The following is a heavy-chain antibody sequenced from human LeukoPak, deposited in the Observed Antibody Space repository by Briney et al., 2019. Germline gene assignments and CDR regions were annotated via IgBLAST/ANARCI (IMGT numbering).Heavy chain of an antibody. J-gene: IGHJ4*02. CDR3: AKNWDRLDS. CDR1: GFSFSSYG. D-gene: IGHD1-14*01. V-gene: IGHV3-30*18. CDR2: ISYDGSDK. Sequence: GGSLRLSCAASGFSFSSYGMHWVRQAPGKGLEWVALISYDGSDKYYADSVKGRFTISRDNSKNTLYLQMSSLRHEGTAVYYCAKNWDRLDSWGQGTLVTVSS.